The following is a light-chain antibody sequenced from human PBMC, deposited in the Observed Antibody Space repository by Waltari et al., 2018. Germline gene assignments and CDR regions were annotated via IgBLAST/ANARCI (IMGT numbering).Light chain of an antibody. CDR2: HDN. V-gene: IGLV3-1*01. J-gene: IGLJ3*02. CDR1: PPGDKY. CDR3: HVWDSSTSGV. Sequence: SYDLTQPPSVSVSPGQTATITCSGDPPGDKYASWYQQKPGQSPVMVIYHDNKRPSGIPERFSGSNSGNTATLTISGTQSLDEADYYCHVWDSSTSGVFGGGTTLTVL.